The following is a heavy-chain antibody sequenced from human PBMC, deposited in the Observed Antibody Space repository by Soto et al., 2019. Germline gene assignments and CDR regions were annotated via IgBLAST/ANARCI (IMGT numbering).Heavy chain of an antibody. CDR1: GGSISSSSYY. CDR2: IYYSGST. J-gene: IGHJ6*02. V-gene: IGHV4-39*07. D-gene: IGHD2-2*01. Sequence: NPSEILSLTCTVSGGSISSSSYYWGWIRQPPGKGLEWIGSIYYSGSTNYNPPLKSRVTISVDKSKNQFSLKLSSVTATDTAVYYCARAPGVLVPAAPYYGMDVWGQGTTVT. CDR3: ARAPGVLVPAAPYYGMDV.